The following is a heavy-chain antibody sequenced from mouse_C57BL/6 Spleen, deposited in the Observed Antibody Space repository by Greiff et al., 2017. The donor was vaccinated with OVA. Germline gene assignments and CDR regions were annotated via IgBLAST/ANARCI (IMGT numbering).Heavy chain of an antibody. J-gene: IGHJ1*03. CDR2: ISGGGGNT. D-gene: IGHD3-2*02. CDR3: AREEADWYFDV. CDR1: GFTFSSYT. Sequence: EVKLVESGGGLVKPGGSLKLSCAASGFTFSSYTMSWVRQTPEKRLEWVATISGGGGNTYYPDSVKGRFTISRDNAKNTLYLQMSSLRSEDTALYYCAREEADWYFDVWGTGTTVTVSS. V-gene: IGHV5-9*01.